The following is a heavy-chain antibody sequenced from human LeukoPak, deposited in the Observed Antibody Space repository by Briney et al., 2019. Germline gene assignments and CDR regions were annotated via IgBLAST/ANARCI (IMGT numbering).Heavy chain of an antibody. CDR2: IWYDGSNK. Sequence: GGSLRLSCAASGFTFSTYGIHWVRQAPGKGLEWVAVIWYDGSNKYYADSVKGRFTISRDNSKNTLYLQMNSLRAEDTAVYYCTRDVDHYFDYWGQGTLVTVSS. CDR1: GFTFSTYG. V-gene: IGHV3-33*01. J-gene: IGHJ4*02. CDR3: TRDVDHYFDY.